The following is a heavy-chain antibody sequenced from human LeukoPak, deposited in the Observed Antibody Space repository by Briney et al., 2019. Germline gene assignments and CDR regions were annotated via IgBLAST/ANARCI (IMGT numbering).Heavy chain of an antibody. CDR3: AKVRYSSGWPRRTHFDY. Sequence: GGSLGLSCAASGFTFSSYAMSWVRQAPGKGLEWVSAISGSGGSTYYADSVKGRFTISRDNSKNTLYLQMNSLRAEDTAVYYCAKVRYSSGWPRRTHFDYWGQGTLVTVSS. D-gene: IGHD6-19*01. CDR2: ISGSGGST. J-gene: IGHJ4*02. V-gene: IGHV3-23*01. CDR1: GFTFSSYA.